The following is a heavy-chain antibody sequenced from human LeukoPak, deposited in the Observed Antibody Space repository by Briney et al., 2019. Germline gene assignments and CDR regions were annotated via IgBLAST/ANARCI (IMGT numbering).Heavy chain of an antibody. D-gene: IGHD3-10*01. J-gene: IGHJ6*04. CDR2: ISYDGSNK. Sequence: GRSLRLSCAASGFTFSSYGMHCVRQAPGKGLEWVAVISYDGSNKYYADSVKGRFTISRDNSKNTLYLQMNSLRAEDTAVYYCARVDGSGLDRMDVWGKGTTVTVSS. CDR3: ARVDGSGLDRMDV. CDR1: GFTFSSYG. V-gene: IGHV3-30*03.